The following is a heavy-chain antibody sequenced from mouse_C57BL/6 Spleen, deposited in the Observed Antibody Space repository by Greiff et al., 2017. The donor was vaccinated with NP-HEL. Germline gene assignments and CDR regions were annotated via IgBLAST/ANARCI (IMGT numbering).Heavy chain of an antibody. V-gene: IGHV1-82*01. CDR1: GYAFSSSW. D-gene: IGHD4-1*01. CDR2: IYPGDGDT. J-gene: IGHJ2*01. CDR3: ARLGGELGTYFDY. Sequence: QVQLKQSGPELVKPGASVKISCKASGYAFSSSWMNWVKQRPGKGLEWIGRIYPGDGDTNYNGKVKGKATLTADKSSSTASMQLSSLTSEDSAVYVCARLGGELGTYFDYWGQGTTLTVSS.